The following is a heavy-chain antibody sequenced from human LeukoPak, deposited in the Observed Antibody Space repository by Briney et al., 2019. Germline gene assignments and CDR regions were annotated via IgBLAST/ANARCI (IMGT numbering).Heavy chain of an antibody. D-gene: IGHD3-22*01. CDR2: INPSGGST. J-gene: IGHJ4*02. CDR1: GYTFTSYY. V-gene: IGHV1-46*01. Sequence: GASVKVSCKASGYTFTSYYMHWVRQAPGQGLEWMGIINPSGGSTSYAQKFQGRVTMTTDTSTSTAYMELMSLRSDDTAVYYCARGRSGYYYDSSGYYLDYWGQGTLVTVSS. CDR3: ARGRSGYYYDSSGYYLDY.